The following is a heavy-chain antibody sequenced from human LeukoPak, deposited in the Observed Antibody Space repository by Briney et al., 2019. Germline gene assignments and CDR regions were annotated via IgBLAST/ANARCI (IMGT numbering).Heavy chain of an antibody. J-gene: IGHJ4*02. CDR3: ARVNDYFDL. CDR2: IKTSGSTK. D-gene: IGHD1-1*01. CDR1: GFTFRSYW. V-gene: IGHV3-48*04. Sequence: GGPLRLSCAASGFTFRSYWMSWVRQAPGKGLEWLSNIKTSGSTKYYADPVKGRFVISRDNAKNSLYLQMNSLRAEDTAVYFCARVNDYFDLWGQGTLVMVSS.